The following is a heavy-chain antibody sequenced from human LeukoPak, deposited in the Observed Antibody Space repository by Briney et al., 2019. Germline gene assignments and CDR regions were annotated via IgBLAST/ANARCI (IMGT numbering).Heavy chain of an antibody. Sequence: AETLSLTCGVSXGXXXXXXXXTXXXXPPXXXXXXXGEVXXQGSTXYNPSLMGRVAIAVDTSKNQFSLKLTSVTAADTXVXYCVVWKGDYTVDYWGQGTLVTVSS. CDR3: VVWKGDYTVDY. CDR2: VXXQGST. J-gene: IGHJ4*02. V-gene: IGHV4-4*02. CDR1: XGXXXXXXX. D-gene: IGHD4-17*01.